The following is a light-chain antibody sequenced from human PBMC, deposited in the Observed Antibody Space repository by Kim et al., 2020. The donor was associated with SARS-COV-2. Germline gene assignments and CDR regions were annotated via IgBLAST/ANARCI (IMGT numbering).Light chain of an antibody. CDR2: GKN. Sequence: SSELTQDPAVSVALGQTVRITCQGDSLRTYYASWYQQKPGQAPTLVLYGKNKRPSGIPDRSSGSNSGNTASLTVTGAQAVDEADYYCNSRDTSGDHVVFG. CDR1: SLRTYY. J-gene: IGLJ2*01. CDR3: NSRDTSGDHVV. V-gene: IGLV3-19*01.